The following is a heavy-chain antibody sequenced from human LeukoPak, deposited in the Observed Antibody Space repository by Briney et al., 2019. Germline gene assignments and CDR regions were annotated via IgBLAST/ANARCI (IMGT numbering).Heavy chain of an antibody. D-gene: IGHD3-3*01. Sequence: SVKVSCKASGGTFSSYAISWVRQAPGQGLEWMGGIIPIFGTADYAQKFQGRVTITADESTSTAYMELSSLRSEDTAVYYCASQPPFWSGYYTYYGMDVWGQGTTVTVSS. CDR1: GGTFSSYA. J-gene: IGHJ6*02. CDR2: IIPIFGTA. CDR3: ASQPPFWSGYYTYYGMDV. V-gene: IGHV1-69*01.